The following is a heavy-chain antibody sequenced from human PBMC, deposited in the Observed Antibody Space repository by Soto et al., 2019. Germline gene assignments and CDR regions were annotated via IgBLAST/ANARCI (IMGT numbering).Heavy chain of an antibody. V-gene: IGHV3-33*01. CDR2: IWYDGSNK. Sequence: GGSLRLSCAASGFTFSSYGMHWVRQAPGKGLEWVAVIWYDGSNKYYADSVKGRFTISRDNSKNTLYLQMNSLRAEDTAVYYCARDRGLTGTTSYYYYYMDVWGKGTTVTVSS. J-gene: IGHJ6*03. CDR1: GFTFSSYG. D-gene: IGHD1-7*01. CDR3: ARDRGLTGTTSYYYYYMDV.